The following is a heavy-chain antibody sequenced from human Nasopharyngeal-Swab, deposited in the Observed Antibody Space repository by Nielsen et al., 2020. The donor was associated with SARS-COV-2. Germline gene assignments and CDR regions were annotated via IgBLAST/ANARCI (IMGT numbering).Heavy chain of an antibody. CDR3: ARPTVVTPPSYYYYYMDV. D-gene: IGHD4-23*01. CDR2: IIPIFGTA. V-gene: IGHV1-69*01. J-gene: IGHJ6*03. Sequence: WVRQDPGRRRGWMGGIIPIFGTANYAQKFQGRVTITADESTSTAYMELSSLRSEDTAVYYCARPTVVTPPSYYYYYMDVWGKGTTVTVSS.